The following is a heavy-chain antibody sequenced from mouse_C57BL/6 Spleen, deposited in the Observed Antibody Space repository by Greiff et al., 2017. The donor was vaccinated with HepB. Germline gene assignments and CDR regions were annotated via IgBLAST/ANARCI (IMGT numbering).Heavy chain of an antibody. CDR3: ARSTTAVAGDY. CDR1: GYTFTSYW. Sequence: QVHVKQSGAELAKPGASVKLSCKASGYTFTSYWMHWVKQRPGQGLEWIGYINPSSGYTKYNQKFKDKATLTADKSSSTAYMQLSSLTYEDSAVYYCARSTTAVAGDYWGQGTTLTVSS. D-gene: IGHD1-1*01. J-gene: IGHJ2*01. CDR2: INPSSGYT. V-gene: IGHV1-7*01.